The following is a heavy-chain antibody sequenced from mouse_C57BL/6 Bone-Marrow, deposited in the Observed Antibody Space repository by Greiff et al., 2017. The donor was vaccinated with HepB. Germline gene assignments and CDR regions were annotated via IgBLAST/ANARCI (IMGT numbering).Heavy chain of an antibody. CDR1: GFNIKDDY. J-gene: IGHJ4*01. CDR3: TTDLSMDY. V-gene: IGHV14-4*01. Sequence: VQLKQSGAELVRPGASVKLSCTASGFNIKDDYMHWVKQRPEQGLEWIGWIDPENGDTEYASKFQGKATITADTSSNTAYLQLSSLTSEDTAVYYCTTDLSMDYWGQGTSVTVSS. CDR2: IDPENGDT.